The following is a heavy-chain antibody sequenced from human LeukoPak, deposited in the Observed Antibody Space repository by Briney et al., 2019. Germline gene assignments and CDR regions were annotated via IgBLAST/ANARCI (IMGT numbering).Heavy chain of an antibody. CDR3: ARDLSEMATRVGFDY. D-gene: IGHD5-24*01. CDR1: GGTFSSYA. J-gene: IGHJ4*02. Sequence: SVKVSCKASGGTFSSYAISWVRQAPGQGLEWMGRIIPIFGIANYAQKFQGRVTITADKSTSTAYMELSSLRSEDTAVYYCARDLSEMATRVGFDYWAREPWSPSPQ. V-gene: IGHV1-69*04. CDR2: IIPIFGIA.